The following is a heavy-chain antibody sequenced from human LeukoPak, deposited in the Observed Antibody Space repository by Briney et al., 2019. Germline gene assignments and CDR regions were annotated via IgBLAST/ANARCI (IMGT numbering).Heavy chain of an antibody. CDR2: ISSSSSYI. J-gene: IGHJ3*02. Sequence: GGSLRLSCAASGFSFSSYSMNWVCQAPGKGLQWVSSISSSSSYIYYPDSVKGRFTISRDDAKNSLYLQMNSLRGEDTAVYYCARGDGATPPDAFDIWGQGTMVTVSS. D-gene: IGHD3-10*01. CDR1: GFSFSSYS. V-gene: IGHV3-21*01. CDR3: ARGDGATPPDAFDI.